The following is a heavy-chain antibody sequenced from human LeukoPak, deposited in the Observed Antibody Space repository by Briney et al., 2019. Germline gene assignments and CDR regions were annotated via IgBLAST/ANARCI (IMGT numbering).Heavy chain of an antibody. Sequence: GGSLRLSCAASGFTFSSYSMNWVRQAPGKGLEWVSSISSSSSYIYYADSVKGRFTISRDNAKNSLYLQMNSLRAEDTAVYYCARAVTMIVVVTPYYMDVWGKGTTVTISS. CDR2: ISSSSSYI. J-gene: IGHJ6*03. CDR3: ARAVTMIVVVTPYYMDV. CDR1: GFTFSSYS. D-gene: IGHD3-22*01. V-gene: IGHV3-21*04.